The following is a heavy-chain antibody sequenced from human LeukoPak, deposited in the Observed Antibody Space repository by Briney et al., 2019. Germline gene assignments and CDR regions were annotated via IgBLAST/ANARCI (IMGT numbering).Heavy chain of an antibody. J-gene: IGHJ2*01. Sequence: PGGSLRLSCAASGFTFSIYWMHWVRQAPGKGLVWVSRINNDGSSTNYADSVKGRFTISRDNAKNTLYLQMNSLRAEDTAVYYCARDIYGYFDLWGRGTLVTVSS. V-gene: IGHV3-74*01. CDR1: GFTFSIYW. CDR2: INNDGSST. D-gene: IGHD3-16*01. CDR3: ARDIYGYFDL.